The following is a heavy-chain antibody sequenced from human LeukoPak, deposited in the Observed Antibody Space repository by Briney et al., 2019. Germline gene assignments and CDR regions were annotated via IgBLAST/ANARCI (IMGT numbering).Heavy chain of an antibody. J-gene: IGHJ4*02. Sequence: ASVKVSCKASGYIFTNYYMHWVRQAPGQGLEWMGWINPNSGGTNYAEKFQGRVTMTRDTSIGTAYMELSRLRSDDTAVYYCAPTNSWHYYFDYWGQGTLVTVSS. V-gene: IGHV1-2*02. CDR1: GYIFTNYY. CDR2: INPNSGGT. CDR3: APTNSWHYYFDY. D-gene: IGHD6-13*01.